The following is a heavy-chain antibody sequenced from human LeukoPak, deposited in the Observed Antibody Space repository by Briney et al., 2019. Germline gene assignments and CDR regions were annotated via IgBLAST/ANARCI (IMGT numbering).Heavy chain of an antibody. CDR2: IWNDGSNK. D-gene: IGHD6-13*01. CDR1: GFTFSSCG. CDR3: AKDSAYSSSYSDY. V-gene: IGHV3-33*06. Sequence: PGRSLRLSCEASGFTFSSCGMHWVRQGPGKGLEWAAVIWNDGSNKYYADSVKGRFTISRDNSKNTLYLQMNSLRAEDTAVYYCAKDSAYSSSYSDYWGQGTLVTVTS. J-gene: IGHJ4*02.